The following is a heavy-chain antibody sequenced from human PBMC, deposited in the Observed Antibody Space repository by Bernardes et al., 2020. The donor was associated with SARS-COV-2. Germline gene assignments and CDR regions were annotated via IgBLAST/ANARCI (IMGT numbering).Heavy chain of an antibody. D-gene: IGHD5-12*01. CDR1: GVTFSSNT. Sequence: GGSLRLSCAAPGVTFSSNTMDWVRQAPGKGLEWVASIGSSGVHMFYADSVKGRFTISRDNAKNSLYLQMNSLRAEDTAVYFCAKEIRGFSGYDFWGQGTPVTVSS. J-gene: IGHJ4*02. V-gene: IGHV3-21*01. CDR2: IGSSGVHM. CDR3: AKEIRGFSGYDF.